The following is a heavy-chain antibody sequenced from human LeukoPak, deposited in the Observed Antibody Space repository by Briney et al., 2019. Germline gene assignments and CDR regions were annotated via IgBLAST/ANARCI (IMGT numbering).Heavy chain of an antibody. D-gene: IGHD1-26*01. V-gene: IGHV3-30*04. Sequence: GGSLRLSCAASGFTFSSYAMHWVRQAPGKGLEWVAVISYDGSNKYYADSVKGRFTISRDNSKNTLHLQMNSLRAEDTAVYYCARHGVGDVSGSHPFSYFDYWGQGTLVTVSS. CDR3: ARHGVGDVSGSHPFSYFDY. CDR2: ISYDGSNK. CDR1: GFTFSSYA. J-gene: IGHJ4*02.